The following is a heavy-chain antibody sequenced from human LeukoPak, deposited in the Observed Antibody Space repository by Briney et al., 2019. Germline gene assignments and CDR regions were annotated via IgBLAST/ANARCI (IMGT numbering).Heavy chain of an antibody. Sequence: SETLSLTCTVSGGSISSYYWSWIRQPPGKGLEWIGEINHSGSTNYNPSLKSRVTISVDTSKNQFSLKLSSVTAADTAVYYCARDTAMVYNWFDPWGQGTLVTVSS. J-gene: IGHJ5*02. V-gene: IGHV4-34*01. CDR1: GGSISSYY. D-gene: IGHD5-18*01. CDR3: ARDTAMVYNWFDP. CDR2: INHSGST.